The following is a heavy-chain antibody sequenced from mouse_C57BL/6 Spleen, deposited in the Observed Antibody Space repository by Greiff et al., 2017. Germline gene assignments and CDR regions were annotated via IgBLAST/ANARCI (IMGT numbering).Heavy chain of an antibody. CDR1: GFTFSSYA. D-gene: IGHD1-1*01. J-gene: IGHJ2*01. CDR3: ARDSSSPY. Sequence: EVKLMESGGGLVKPGGSLKLSCAASGFTFSSYAMSWVRQTPEKRLEWVATISDGGSYTYYPDNVKGRFTISRDNAKNNLYLQMSHLKSEDTAMYYCARDSSSPYWGQGTTLTVSS. CDR2: ISDGGSYT. V-gene: IGHV5-4*01.